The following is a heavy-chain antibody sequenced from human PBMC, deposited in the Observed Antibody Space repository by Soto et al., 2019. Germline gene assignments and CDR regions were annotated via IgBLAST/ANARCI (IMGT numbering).Heavy chain of an antibody. D-gene: IGHD3-10*01. CDR1: GFTFSSYS. V-gene: IGHV3-48*02. CDR2: ISSSSSTI. J-gene: IGHJ6*02. CDR3: ARVIWFGEFRPRYYGMDV. Sequence: GGSLRLSCAASGFTFSSYSMNWVRQAPGKGLEWVSYISSSSSTIYYADSVKGRFTISRDDAKNSLYLQMNSLRDEDTAVYYCARVIWFGEFRPRYYGMDVWGQGTTVTVSS.